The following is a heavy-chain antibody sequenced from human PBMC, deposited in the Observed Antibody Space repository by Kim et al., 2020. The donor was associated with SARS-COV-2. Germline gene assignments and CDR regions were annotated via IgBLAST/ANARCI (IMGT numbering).Heavy chain of an antibody. J-gene: IGHJ4*02. CDR2: ISGSGGST. Sequence: GGSLRLSCAASGFTFSSYAMSWVRQAPGKGLEWVSGISGSGGSTDYADSVKGRFTISRDNSKNTLYLQMNSLRAEDTALYYCAKHEARRHDYWGQGTLVTVSS. CDR3: AKHEARRHDY. D-gene: IGHD6-6*01. CDR1: GFTFSSYA. V-gene: IGHV3-23*01.